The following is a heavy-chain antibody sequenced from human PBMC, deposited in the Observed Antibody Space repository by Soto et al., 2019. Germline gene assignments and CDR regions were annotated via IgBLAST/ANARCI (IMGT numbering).Heavy chain of an antibody. J-gene: IGHJ4*02. Sequence: QVQLVQSGSAVKKPGSSVKVSCRSSGGTASSYTINWVRQAPGQGLEWMGKINPILGVPNYAQKFQGRVTITADKSTGTAYMEVTSLKSDDTAFYYCARLISSGWGWGYWGQGTLVTVSS. CDR2: INPILGVP. CDR3: ARLISSGWGWGY. V-gene: IGHV1-69*02. CDR1: GGTASSYT. D-gene: IGHD6-19*01.